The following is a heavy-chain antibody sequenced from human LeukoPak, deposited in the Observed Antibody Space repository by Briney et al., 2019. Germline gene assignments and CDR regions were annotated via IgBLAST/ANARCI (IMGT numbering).Heavy chain of an antibody. J-gene: IGHJ4*02. Sequence: GALRLSCTASGFALNTYNMNWVRQAPGTGLEWVSSISGNSGFIYSADSLKGRFTVSRDNATNSLYLQLSSLRAEDTAVYYCARGLGVQLWLPFDSWGQGTLVTGSS. CDR2: ISGNSGFI. V-gene: IGHV3-21*01. CDR1: GFALNTYN. CDR3: ARGLGVQLWLPFDS. D-gene: IGHD5-18*01.